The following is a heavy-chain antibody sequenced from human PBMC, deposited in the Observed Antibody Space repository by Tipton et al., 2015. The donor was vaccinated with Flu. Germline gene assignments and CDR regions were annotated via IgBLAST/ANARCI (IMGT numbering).Heavy chain of an antibody. CDR1: TDSLTNYY. V-gene: IGHV4-4*07. CDR3: VREDFWLHVTDAFDV. CDR2: IYVSGST. J-gene: IGHJ3*01. Sequence: TLSLTCTVSTDSLTNYYWSWIRQPAGKGLEWIGRIYVSGSTTYNPSLNSRVTMSIDTSKNQFSLRLSSMTAADTAVYYCVREDFWLHVTDAFDVWGPGTMVTVSS. D-gene: IGHD5-24*01.